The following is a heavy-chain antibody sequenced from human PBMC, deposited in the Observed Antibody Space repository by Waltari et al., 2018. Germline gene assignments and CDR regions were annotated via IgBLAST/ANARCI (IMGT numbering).Heavy chain of an antibody. CDR3: ARGRVKGYFQH. V-gene: IGHV4-34*01. CDR2: INHSGST. J-gene: IGHJ1*01. Sequence: QVQLQQWGAGLLKPSETLSLTCAVYGGSFSGYYWSWIRQPPGKGLEWIGEINHSGSTNYNPSLKSRVTISVNTSKNQFSLKLSSVTAADTAVYYCARGRVKGYFQHWGQGTLVTVSS. CDR1: GGSFSGYY.